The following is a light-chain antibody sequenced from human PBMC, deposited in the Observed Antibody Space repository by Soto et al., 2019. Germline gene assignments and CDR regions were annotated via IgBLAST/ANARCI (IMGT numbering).Light chain of an antibody. J-gene: IGLJ2*01. CDR2: ATS. Sequence: QSALTQPAAVSGSPGQSITISCTGTSSDVGTYNLVSWYQQYPGKAPKLMIYATSKRPSGVSNRFSGSKSGDTASLTISGLQAEDEADYYCSSYAGSNNLVFGGGTKLTVL. V-gene: IGLV2-23*01. CDR1: SSDVGTYNL. CDR3: SSYAGSNNLV.